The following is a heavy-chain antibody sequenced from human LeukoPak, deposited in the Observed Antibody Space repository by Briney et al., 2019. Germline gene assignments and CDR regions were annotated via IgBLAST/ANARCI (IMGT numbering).Heavy chain of an antibody. CDR3: AREALAAADSDAFDI. CDR2: IYHSGST. V-gene: IGHV4-38-2*02. D-gene: IGHD6-13*01. Sequence: SETLSLTCTVSGYSISSGCYWGWIRQPPGKGLEWIGSIYHSGSTYYNPSLKSRVTISVDTSKNQFSLKLSSVTAADTAVYYCAREALAAADSDAFDIWGQGTMVTVSS. CDR1: GYSISSGCY. J-gene: IGHJ3*02.